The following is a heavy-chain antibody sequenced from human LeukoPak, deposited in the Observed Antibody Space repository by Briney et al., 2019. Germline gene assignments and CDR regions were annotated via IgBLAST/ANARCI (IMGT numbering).Heavy chain of an antibody. CDR1: GFTFTNYA. CDR2: ISSDQGSK. D-gene: IGHD6-19*01. J-gene: IGHJ4*02. V-gene: IGHV3-30*04. Sequence: PGRSLRLSCAASGFTFTNYAMQWVRQAPGKGLEWVAVISSDQGSKWFADSVKGRFTISRDNSRNTVFLQMDSLRVEDTALYYCARDGYSTGWALDYWGQGTLVTVSS. CDR3: ARDGYSTGWALDY.